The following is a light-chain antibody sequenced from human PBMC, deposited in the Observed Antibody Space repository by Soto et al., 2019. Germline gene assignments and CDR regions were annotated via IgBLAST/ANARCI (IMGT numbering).Light chain of an antibody. V-gene: IGKV1-39*01. Sequence: IQMTQSPSSLSASVGDRVTITCRASQSISSYLNWYQQKPGKAPKLLIYDASSLESGVPSRFSGSGSGTDFTLTISSLQPEDFATYYCQQSYNTPWTFGLGTKVDIK. J-gene: IGKJ1*01. CDR2: DAS. CDR1: QSISSY. CDR3: QQSYNTPWT.